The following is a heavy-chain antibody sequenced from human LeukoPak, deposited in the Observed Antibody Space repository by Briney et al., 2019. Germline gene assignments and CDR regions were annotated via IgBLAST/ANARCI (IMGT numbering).Heavy chain of an antibody. Sequence: PGGSLRLSCAASGFTFSSYAMSWVRQAPGKGLEWVSGISGSGGSTYYADSVKGRFTISRDNSRNTLYLQMNSPRAEDTAVYYCARGWFGELLKDYWGQGTLVTVSS. CDR2: ISGSGGST. V-gene: IGHV3-23*01. J-gene: IGHJ4*02. CDR3: ARGWFGELLKDY. CDR1: GFTFSSYA. D-gene: IGHD3-10*01.